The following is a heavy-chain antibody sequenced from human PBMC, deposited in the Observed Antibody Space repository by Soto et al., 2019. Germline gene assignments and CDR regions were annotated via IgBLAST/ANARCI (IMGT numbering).Heavy chain of an antibody. CDR3: ARDSSTTVPTTYMENAFDV. CDR2: IWNDGSYK. J-gene: IGHJ3*01. V-gene: IGHV3-33*01. D-gene: IGHD4-17*01. CDR1: GFTFSSYG. Sequence: LRLSCAASGFTFSSYGMHWVRQAPGKGLEWVALIWNDGSYKYFADSVKGRFTISRDNSKNTLYLQMSSLRAEDTAMYYCARDSSTTVPTTYMENAFDVWGQGTMVTVSS.